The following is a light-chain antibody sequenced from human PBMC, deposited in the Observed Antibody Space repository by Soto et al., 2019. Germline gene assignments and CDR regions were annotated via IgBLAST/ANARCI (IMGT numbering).Light chain of an antibody. J-gene: IGKJ1*01. CDR3: QQYDTSPRT. CDR2: GAS. CDR1: QSVSSNY. V-gene: IGKV3-20*01. Sequence: EIVLTQSPGTLSLSPGEIATLSCRASQSVSSNYLAWYQQKRGQAPRLLIYGASSRATGIPTRFSGSWSGTDFTLTISRLESEDFAVYYCQQYDTSPRTFGQGTKVEI.